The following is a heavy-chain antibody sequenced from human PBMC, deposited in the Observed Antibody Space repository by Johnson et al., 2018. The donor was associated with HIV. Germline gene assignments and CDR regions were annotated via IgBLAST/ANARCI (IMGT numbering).Heavy chain of an antibody. CDR2: ISWNSGSI. D-gene: IGHD3-3*01. Sequence: VQLVESGGGLKQPGGSLRLSCGASGFSVSNTYMNWVRQAPGKGLEWVSGISWNSGSIRYADSVKGRFTLSRDNAKNSLYLQMNSLRAEDTALYYCAKDWRITYYNFWSGFFFDAFDIWGQGTMVTVSS. V-gene: IGHV3-9*01. J-gene: IGHJ3*02. CDR3: AKDWRITYYNFWSGFFFDAFDI. CDR1: GFSVSNTY.